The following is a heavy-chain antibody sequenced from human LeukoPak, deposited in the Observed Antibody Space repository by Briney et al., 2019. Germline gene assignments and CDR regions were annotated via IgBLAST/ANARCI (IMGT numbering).Heavy chain of an antibody. CDR2: INSDGSAT. D-gene: IGHD3-10*01. Sequence: PGKSLRLSCAASGFPFSSYWMHWVRQIPGKGLLWVSRINSDGSATIYADSVRGRITISRDNAKNTLYLQMSGLRVEDTAVYHCASGSPYYGMDVWGQGTTVTVSS. CDR3: ASGSPYYGMDV. J-gene: IGHJ6*02. V-gene: IGHV3-74*01. CDR1: GFPFSSYW.